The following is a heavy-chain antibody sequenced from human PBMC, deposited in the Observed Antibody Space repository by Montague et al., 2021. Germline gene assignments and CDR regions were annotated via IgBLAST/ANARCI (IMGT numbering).Heavy chain of an antibody. CDR3: AKEKGIALVRGLDY. V-gene: IGHV3-9*01. CDR1: GFRFDDYT. Sequence: SRRLSCAASGFRFDDYTMHWVRQVPGKGLERVSGISWNSNTIDYVDSVKGRFTISRDHAKNSLYLEMNSLRAEDTALYFCAKEKGIALVRGLDYWGQGTQVTVSS. D-gene: IGHD3-10*01. CDR2: ISWNSNTI. J-gene: IGHJ4*02.